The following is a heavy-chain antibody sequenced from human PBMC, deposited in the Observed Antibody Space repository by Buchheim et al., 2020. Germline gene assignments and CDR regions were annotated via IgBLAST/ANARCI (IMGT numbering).Heavy chain of an antibody. CDR2: IASNVNII. CDR3: VRRGAMVDY. D-gene: IGHD1-26*01. CDR1: GFAFSNYE. Sequence: EVQLVESGRGLVQPGGSLRLSCAASGFAFSNYEMSWVRQTPGRGLEWISYIASNVNIIYYADSVKGRFAISRDNAKNSLYLQMNSLRGEDTAVYYCVRRGAMVDYWGQGTL. V-gene: IGHV3-48*03. J-gene: IGHJ4*02.